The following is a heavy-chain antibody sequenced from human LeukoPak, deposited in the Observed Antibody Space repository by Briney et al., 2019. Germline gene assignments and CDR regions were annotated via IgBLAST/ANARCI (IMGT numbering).Heavy chain of an antibody. D-gene: IGHD3-3*01. CDR2: ISAYNGNT. CDR3: ARARYDFLSGYQGDAFDI. J-gene: IGHJ3*02. V-gene: IGHV1-18*01. Sequence: ASVKVSCKASGYTFTSYGISWVRQAPGQGREWMGWISAYNGNTNYAQKLQGRVTMTTDTSTSTAYMELRSLRSGDTAVYYCARARYDFLSGYQGDAFDIWGQGTMVTVSS. CDR1: GYTFTSYG.